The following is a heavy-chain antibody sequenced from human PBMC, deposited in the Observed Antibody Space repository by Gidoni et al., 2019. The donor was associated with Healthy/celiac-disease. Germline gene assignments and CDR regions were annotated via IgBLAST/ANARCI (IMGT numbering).Heavy chain of an antibody. J-gene: IGHJ3*02. V-gene: IGHV4-34*01. CDR3: ARSITMVRGGAFDI. CDR2: INHSGST. Sequence: QVQLQQWGAGLLKPSATLSLTCAVYGGSFSGYYWSWIRQPPGKGLEWIGEINHSGSTNYNPSLKSRVTISVDTSKNQFSLKLSSVTAADTAVYYCARSITMVRGGAFDIWGQGTMVTVSS. CDR1: GGSFSGYY. D-gene: IGHD3-10*01.